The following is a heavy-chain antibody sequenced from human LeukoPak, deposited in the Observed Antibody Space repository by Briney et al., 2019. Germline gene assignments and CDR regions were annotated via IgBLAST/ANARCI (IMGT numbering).Heavy chain of an antibody. J-gene: IGHJ5*02. CDR1: GFTFSSYA. V-gene: IGHV3-23*01. Sequence: GRSLRLSCAASGFTFSSYAMHWVRQAPGKGLEWVSAISGSGGSTYYADSVKGRFTISRDNSKNTLYLQMNSLRAEDTAVYYCAKDPTDCSSTSCYEDWFDPWGQGTLVTVSS. D-gene: IGHD2-2*01. CDR3: AKDPTDCSSTSCYEDWFDP. CDR2: ISGSGGST.